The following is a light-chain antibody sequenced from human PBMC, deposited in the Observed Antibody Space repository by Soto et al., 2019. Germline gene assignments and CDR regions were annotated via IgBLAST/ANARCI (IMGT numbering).Light chain of an antibody. CDR3: QQNHLYPLT. J-gene: IGKJ4*01. V-gene: IGKV1-16*02. Sequence: DIPMTQSPSSLSASVGDRITITCRASRGLSNHLVWLQQKPGEAPKSLIYGASNLQSGVPSKFSGSGSGSEYTLTISSLQPEDVATYYCQQNHLYPLTFGGGTKVEI. CDR2: GAS. CDR1: RGLSNH.